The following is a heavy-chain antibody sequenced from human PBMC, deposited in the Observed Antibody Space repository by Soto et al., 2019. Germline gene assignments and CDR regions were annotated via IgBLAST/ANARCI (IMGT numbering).Heavy chain of an antibody. CDR2: IIPLFGTP. CDR1: GATFSTTG. V-gene: IGHV1-69*01. CDR3: ARASPVICGGDPCYRLDSSFDS. Sequence: QVQLVQSGAEVRKPGSSLRVSCKSSGATFSTTGISWVRQAAGQGLEWMGGIIPLFGTPKYARKFQGRVSITSDYSTNTVYMELNSLRPDDAAVYYCARASPVICGGDPCYRLDSSFDSWGQGSLVIVSS. D-gene: IGHD2-21*02. J-gene: IGHJ5*01.